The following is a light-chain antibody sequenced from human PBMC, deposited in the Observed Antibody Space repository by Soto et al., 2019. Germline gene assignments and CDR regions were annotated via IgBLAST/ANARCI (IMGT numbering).Light chain of an antibody. CDR1: QSVRSY. Sequence: EIVWTHSAATLSLARVERATLSCRASQSVRSYLAWYRQKPGQAPRLLIYDASNRATGIPARFSGSGSGTDFTLTISSLEPEDFAVYYCQQRSNWPLLTFGGGTKVDIK. CDR3: QQRSNWPLLT. CDR2: DAS. J-gene: IGKJ4*01. V-gene: IGKV3-11*01.